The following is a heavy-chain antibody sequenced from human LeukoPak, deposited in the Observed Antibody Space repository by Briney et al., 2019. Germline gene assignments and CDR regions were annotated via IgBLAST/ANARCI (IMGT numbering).Heavy chain of an antibody. D-gene: IGHD6-19*01. J-gene: IGHJ4*02. CDR2: INPNSGGT. CDR1: GYTFTGYY. CDR3: ARGLAVAGSRFDY. V-gene: IGHV1-2*04. Sequence: GASAKVSCKASGYTFTGYYMHWVRQAPGQGLEWMGWINPNSGGTNYAQKFQGWVTMTRDTSISTAYMELSRLRSDDTAVYYCARGLAVAGSRFDYWGQGTLVTVSS.